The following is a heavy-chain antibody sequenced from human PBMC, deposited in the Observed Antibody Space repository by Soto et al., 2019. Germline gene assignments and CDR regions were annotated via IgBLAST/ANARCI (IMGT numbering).Heavy chain of an antibody. D-gene: IGHD6-25*01. J-gene: IGHJ5*02. CDR1: GGSFSGYY. Sequence: SETLSLTCDVYGGSFSGYYWTWIRQSPGKGLEWIGYVYFSGNTNYNPSLKSRVTISIDTSKNQFSLRLASVTAADTAFYYCGSVRPSGYVLSWGQGTLVTVSS. V-gene: IGHV4-59*01. CDR2: VYFSGNT. CDR3: GSVRPSGYVLS.